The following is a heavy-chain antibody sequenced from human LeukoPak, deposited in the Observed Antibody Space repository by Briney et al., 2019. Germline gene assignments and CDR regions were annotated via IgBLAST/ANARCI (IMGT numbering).Heavy chain of an antibody. CDR3: AKDPAWSHYFDY. CDR2: ISYDGSNK. Sequence: GRSLRLSCAASGFTFSSYGMHWVRQAPGKGLEWVAVISYDGSNKYYADSAKGRFTTSRDNSKNTLYLQMNSLRAEDTAVYYCAKDPAWSHYFDYWGQGTLVTVSS. D-gene: IGHD2-8*01. CDR1: GFTFSSYG. J-gene: IGHJ4*02. V-gene: IGHV3-30*18.